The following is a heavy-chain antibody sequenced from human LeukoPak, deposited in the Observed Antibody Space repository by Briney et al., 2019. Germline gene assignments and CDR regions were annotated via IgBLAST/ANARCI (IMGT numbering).Heavy chain of an antibody. CDR3: ARGYSSSWFDY. CDR2: IYYSGST. V-gene: IGHV4-59*11. J-gene: IGHJ4*02. CDR1: GGSISNHY. Sequence: SETLSLTCTVSGGSISNHYWSWIRQPPVKGLEWIGYIYYSGSTNYNPSLRSRVTISVDTSKNQFSLKLSPVTAADTAVYYCARGYSSSWFDYWGQGTLVTVSS. D-gene: IGHD6-13*01.